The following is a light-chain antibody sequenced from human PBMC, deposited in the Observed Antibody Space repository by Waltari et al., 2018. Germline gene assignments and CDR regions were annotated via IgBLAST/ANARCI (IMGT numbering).Light chain of an antibody. CDR1: QSVSGN. CDR3: QQYNNWPPWT. Sequence: EIVMTQSPATLSVSPGERATLSCRASQSVSGNLAWYQQKPGQAPRLLIYGASTRATGIPTRFSGSGSGTEFTLTISSLQSEDFGVYYCQQYNNWPPWTFGQGTTVEMK. V-gene: IGKV3-15*01. J-gene: IGKJ1*01. CDR2: GAS.